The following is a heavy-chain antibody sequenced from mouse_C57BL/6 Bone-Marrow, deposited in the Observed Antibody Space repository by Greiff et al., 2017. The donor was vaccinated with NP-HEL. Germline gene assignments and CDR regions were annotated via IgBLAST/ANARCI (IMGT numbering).Heavy chain of an antibody. CDR1: GFTFSDYG. CDR2: ISSGSSTI. CDR3: ARHLPYYSNRGFDY. Sequence: DVKLVESGGGLVKPGGSLKLSCAASGFTFSDYGMHWVRQAPEKGLEWVAYISSGSSTIYYADTVKGRFTISRDNAKNTLFLQMTSLRSEDTAMYYCARHLPYYSNRGFDYWGQGTTLTVSS. J-gene: IGHJ2*01. V-gene: IGHV5-17*01. D-gene: IGHD2-5*01.